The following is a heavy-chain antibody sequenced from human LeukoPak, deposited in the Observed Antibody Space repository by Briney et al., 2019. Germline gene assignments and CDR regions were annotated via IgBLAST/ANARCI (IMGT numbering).Heavy chain of an antibody. V-gene: IGHV4-34*01. D-gene: IGHD1-26*01. CDR2: INHSGST. CDR3: ARDHGGSYYFDY. Sequence: PSETLSLTCAVYGGSFSGYYWSWIRQPPGKGLEWIGEINHSGSTNYNPSLKSRVTISVDRSKNQFSLKLSSVTAADTAVYYCARDHGGSYYFDYWGQGTLVTVSS. J-gene: IGHJ4*02. CDR1: GGSFSGYY.